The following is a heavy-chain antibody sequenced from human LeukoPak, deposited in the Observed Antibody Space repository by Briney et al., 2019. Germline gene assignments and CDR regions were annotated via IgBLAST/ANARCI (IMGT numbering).Heavy chain of an antibody. J-gene: IGHJ3*02. CDR1: GFTFSSYD. CDR3: ARVGYYDSGGAFDI. D-gene: IGHD3-22*01. CDR2: IGTAGDT. Sequence: GGSLRLSCAASGFTFSSYDMHWVRQATGKGLEWVSAIGTAGDTYYPGSVKGRFTISRENAKNSLYLQMNSLIAGDTAVYYCARVGYYDSGGAFDIWGQGTMVTVSS. V-gene: IGHV3-13*01.